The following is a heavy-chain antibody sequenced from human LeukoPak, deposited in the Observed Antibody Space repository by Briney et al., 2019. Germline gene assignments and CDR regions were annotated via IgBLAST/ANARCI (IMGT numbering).Heavy chain of an antibody. J-gene: IGHJ4*02. CDR2: IIPTFGTA. CDR1: GGTFSSYA. V-gene: IGHV1-69*13. Sequence: GASVKVSCKASGGTFSSYAISWVRQAPGQGLEWMGGIIPTFGTANYAQRFQGRVTITADESTSTAYMELSSLRSEDTAVYYCARAHTYYYDSSGYYFDYWGQGTLVTVSS. CDR3: ARAHTYYYDSSGYYFDY. D-gene: IGHD3-22*01.